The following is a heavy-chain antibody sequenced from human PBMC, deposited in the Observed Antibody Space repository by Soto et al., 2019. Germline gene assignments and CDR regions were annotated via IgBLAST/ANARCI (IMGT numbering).Heavy chain of an antibody. J-gene: IGHJ5*02. V-gene: IGHV4-4*02. Sequence: KTSETLSLTCAVSGGSISSSNWWSWVRQPPGKGLEWIGEIYHSGGTNYNPSLKSRVTISVDKSKHQFSLKLSSVTAADTAVYYCARGQGTRENWFDPWGQGTLVTVSS. CDR1: GGSISSSNW. CDR3: ARGQGTRENWFDP. D-gene: IGHD3-10*01. CDR2: IYHSGGT.